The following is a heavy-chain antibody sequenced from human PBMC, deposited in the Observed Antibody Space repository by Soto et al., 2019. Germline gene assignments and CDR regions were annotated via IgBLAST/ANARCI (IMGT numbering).Heavy chain of an antibody. Sequence: PGGSLRLSCEGFGYTFRGYGMIWVRQAPGKGLECVTYIRSDETIKNYADSVKGRFTISRDNSKNTLYLQMNSLRAEDTAVYYCARIYDSSGYYYGYDAFDIWGQGTMVTVSS. D-gene: IGHD3-22*01. CDR1: GYTFRGYG. V-gene: IGHV3-48*01. CDR2: IRSDETIK. J-gene: IGHJ3*02. CDR3: ARIYDSSGYYYGYDAFDI.